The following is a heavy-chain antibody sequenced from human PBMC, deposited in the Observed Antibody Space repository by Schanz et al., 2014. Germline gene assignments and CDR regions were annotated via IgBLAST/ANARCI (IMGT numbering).Heavy chain of an antibody. CDR1: GFIFSNSW. V-gene: IGHV3-7*01. CDR3: ARQPGRITVSGVVSNWFDP. CDR2: IKQDGSEK. Sequence: EVQLVESGGGLVQPGGSLRLSCAASGFIFSNSWMSWVRQAPGKGLEWVANIKQDGSEKYYVDSVKGRFTISRDNAKNSLYLQMNSLTAEDTAVYYCARQPGRITVSGVVSNWFDPWGQGTLVTVSS. D-gene: IGHD3-3*01. J-gene: IGHJ5*02.